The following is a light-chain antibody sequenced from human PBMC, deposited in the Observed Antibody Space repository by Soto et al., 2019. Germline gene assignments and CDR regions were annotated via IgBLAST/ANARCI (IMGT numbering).Light chain of an antibody. CDR2: GNS. CDR1: SSNIGADYA. J-gene: IGLJ1*01. CDR3: QSYDTSLSAYV. V-gene: IGLV1-40*01. Sequence: QSVLTQPPSVSGAPGQRVTISCTGSSSNIGADYAVHWYQQLPVTAPKLLIYGNSNRPSGVPYRFSGSKSGTSASLAITGLQAEDEAEYYCQSYDTSLSAYVFGTGTKVTVL.